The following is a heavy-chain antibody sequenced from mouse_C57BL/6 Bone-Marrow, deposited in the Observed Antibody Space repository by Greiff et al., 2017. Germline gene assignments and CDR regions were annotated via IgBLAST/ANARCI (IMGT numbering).Heavy chain of an antibody. J-gene: IGHJ3*01. Sequence: VQLQQSGTVLARPGASVKMSCKTSGYTFTSYWMHWVKQRPGQGLEWIGAIYPGNSDTSYNQKFKGKAKLTAVTSASTAYMELSSLTNEDSAVYYCARRGNYYGSPAWFAYWGQGTLVTVSA. CDR3: ARRGNYYGSPAWFAY. D-gene: IGHD1-1*01. CDR2: IYPGNSDT. CDR1: GYTFTSYW. V-gene: IGHV1-5*01.